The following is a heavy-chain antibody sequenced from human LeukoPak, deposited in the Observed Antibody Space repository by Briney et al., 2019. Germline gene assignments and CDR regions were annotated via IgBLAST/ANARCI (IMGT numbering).Heavy chain of an antibody. CDR1: GFTFDDYA. CDR2: ISWNSGSI. CDR3: VKDSEYSSSWCFDY. J-gene: IGHJ4*02. V-gene: IGHV3-9*01. Sequence: PGRSLRLSCAASGFTFDDYAMHWVRQAPGKGLEWVSGISWNSGSIDYADSVKGRFTISRDNAKNSLNLQMDSLRAEDTALYYCVKDSEYSSSWCFDYWGQGTLVTVSS. D-gene: IGHD6-6*01.